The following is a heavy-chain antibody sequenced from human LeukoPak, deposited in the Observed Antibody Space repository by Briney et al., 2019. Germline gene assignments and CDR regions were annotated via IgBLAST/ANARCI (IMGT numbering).Heavy chain of an antibody. J-gene: IGHJ4*02. V-gene: IGHV3-23*01. D-gene: IGHD3-22*01. Sequence: GGSLRLSCAASGFTLRSSAMSWVRQAPGKGLEWVSAISGDGGTISYAASVRGRFTISRDNAKNTLFLQMSSLRAGDTALYYCAKAGAYSNGYHEYPNYVDYWGQGTLVTVSS. CDR3: AKAGAYSNGYHEYPNYVDY. CDR2: ISGDGGTI. CDR1: GFTLRSSA.